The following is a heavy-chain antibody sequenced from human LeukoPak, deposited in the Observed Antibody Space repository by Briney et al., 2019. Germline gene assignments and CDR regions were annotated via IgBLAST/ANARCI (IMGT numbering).Heavy chain of an antibody. J-gene: IGHJ4*02. V-gene: IGHV4-39*01. CDR1: GGSISSGGYY. Sequence: SETLSLTCTVSGGSISSGGYYWSWIRQHPGKGLEWIGSIYDSGSTYYNPSLKSRVTISVDTSKNQFSLKLSSVTAADTAVYYCARGGEEILNCSGGSCYGGPSDYWGQGTLVTVSS. CDR2: IYDSGST. D-gene: IGHD2-15*01. CDR3: ARGGEEILNCSGGSCYGGPSDY.